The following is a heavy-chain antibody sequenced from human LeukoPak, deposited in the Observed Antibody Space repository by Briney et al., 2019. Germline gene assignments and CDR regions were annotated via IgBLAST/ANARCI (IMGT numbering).Heavy chain of an antibody. Sequence: PSGTLSLTCTVSGGSISSYYWSWVRQPPGKGLEWIGYIYYSESTNYNPSLKSRVTISVDTSKNQFSLKLSSVTAADTAVYYCARDPSIVGANYFDYWGQGTLVTVSS. CDR1: GGSISSYY. J-gene: IGHJ4*02. CDR2: IYYSEST. CDR3: ARDPSIVGANYFDY. V-gene: IGHV4-59*01. D-gene: IGHD1-26*01.